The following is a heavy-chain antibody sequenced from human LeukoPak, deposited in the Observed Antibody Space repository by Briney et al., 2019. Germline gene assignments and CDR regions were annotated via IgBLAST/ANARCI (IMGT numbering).Heavy chain of an antibody. V-gene: IGHV1-69*02. CDR3: ARTSLGTIYYYYMDV. CDR1: GGTFSSYT. J-gene: IGHJ6*03. CDR2: IIPILGIA. Sequence: ASVKVSCKASGGTFSSYTISWVRQAPGQGLEWMGRIIPILGIANYAQKFQGRVTITADKSTSTAYMELSSLRSEDTAVYYCARTSLGTIYYYYMDVWGKGTTVTVSS. D-gene: IGHD2-2*01.